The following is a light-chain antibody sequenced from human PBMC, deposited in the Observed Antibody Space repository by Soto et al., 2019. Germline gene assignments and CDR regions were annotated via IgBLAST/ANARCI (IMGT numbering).Light chain of an antibody. CDR1: QSIGTH. CDR2: DAA. Sequence: EIVMTQSPATPSVSPGDRATLSCRASQSIGTHLARYQQKPGQAPRLLIFDAATRAIGIPARFSGSGSGTEFTLTISSLPSEDFAVFYCQQCNYGPPCTFAGGTKVDSK. CDR3: QQCNYGPPCT. J-gene: IGKJ4*02. V-gene: IGKV3-15*01.